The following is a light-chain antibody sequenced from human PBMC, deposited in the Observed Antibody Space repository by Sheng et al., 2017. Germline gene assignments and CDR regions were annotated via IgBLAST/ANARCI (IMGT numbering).Light chain of an antibody. Sequence: QSVLTQAPSASGTPGQRVTISCSGSSPNIGSNYVYWYQQFPGTTPKLLIYRNIQRPSGVPDRFSGSKSGTSASLAISGLRSEDEADYYCAAWDDSLIGWVLGGGTKLTVL. CDR1: SPNIGSNY. CDR3: AAWDDSLIGWV. J-gene: IGLJ3*02. V-gene: IGLV1-47*01. CDR2: RNI.